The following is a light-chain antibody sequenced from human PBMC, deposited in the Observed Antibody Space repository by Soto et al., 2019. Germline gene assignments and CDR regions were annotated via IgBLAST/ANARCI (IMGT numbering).Light chain of an antibody. V-gene: IGKV3-15*01. CDR1: QSVSSN. Sequence: IRMTQSPATLPVSPRARATLPCRASQSVSSNLAWYQQKPGQAPRLLIYGASTRATGIPARFSGSGSGTEFTLTISSLQSEDFAVYYCQQYNNWPQTFGQGTKVDI. CDR2: GAS. J-gene: IGKJ1*01. CDR3: QQYNNWPQT.